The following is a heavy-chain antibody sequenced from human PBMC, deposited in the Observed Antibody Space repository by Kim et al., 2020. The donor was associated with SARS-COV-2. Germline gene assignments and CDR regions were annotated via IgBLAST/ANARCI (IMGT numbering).Heavy chain of an antibody. CDR3: ARARITMLVVVTHFDY. D-gene: IGHD3-22*01. J-gene: IGHJ4*02. CDR1: GGSISSGGYY. V-gene: IGHV4-31*03. Sequence: SETLSLTCTVSGGSISSGGYYWSWIRQHPGKGLEWIGYIYYSGSTYYNQSLKSRVTISVDTSKNQFSLKLSSVTAADTAVYYCARARITMLVVVTHFDYWGQGTLVTVSS. CDR2: IYYSGST.